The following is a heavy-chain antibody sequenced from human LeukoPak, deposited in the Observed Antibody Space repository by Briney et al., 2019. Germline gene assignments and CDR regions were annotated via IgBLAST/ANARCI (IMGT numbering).Heavy chain of an antibody. Sequence: ASVKVSCKASGYTFTGYYMHWVRQAPGQGLEWMGRINPNSGGTNYAQKFQGRVTMTGDTSISTAYMELSRLRSDDTAAYYCATLEPYVGKDAFDIWGQGTMVTVSS. CDR1: GYTFTGYY. CDR2: INPNSGGT. D-gene: IGHD1-26*01. CDR3: ATLEPYVGKDAFDI. J-gene: IGHJ3*02. V-gene: IGHV1-2*06.